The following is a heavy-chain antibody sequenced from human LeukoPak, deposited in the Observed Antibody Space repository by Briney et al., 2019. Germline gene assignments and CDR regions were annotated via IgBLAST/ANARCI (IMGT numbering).Heavy chain of an antibody. CDR3: ARSDCSSGKCPGFDN. Sequence: SRTLSLTCGISGDSVSSNSAAWNWIRQSPSRGLEWLGRTYYRSKWFTNSAPSVKSRIIINPDTPNNQVSLQLNSVTPEDTAVYYCARSDCSSGKCPGFDNWGQGTLVTVSS. J-gene: IGHJ4*02. CDR1: GDSVSSNSAA. V-gene: IGHV6-1*01. D-gene: IGHD6-19*01. CDR2: TYYRSKWFT.